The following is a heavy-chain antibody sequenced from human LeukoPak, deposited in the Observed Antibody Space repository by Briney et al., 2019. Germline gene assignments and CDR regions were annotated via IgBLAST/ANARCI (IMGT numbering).Heavy chain of an antibody. Sequence: SETLSLTCTVSGGSVSSGSYYWSWIRQPPGKGLGWIGYIYYSGSTNYNPSLKSRVTISVDTSKNQFSLKLSSVTAADTAVYYCAREVHSSYYFDYWGQGTLVTVSS. CDR3: AREVHSSYYFDY. V-gene: IGHV4-61*01. D-gene: IGHD6-13*01. CDR2: IYYSGST. CDR1: GGSVSSGSYY. J-gene: IGHJ4*02.